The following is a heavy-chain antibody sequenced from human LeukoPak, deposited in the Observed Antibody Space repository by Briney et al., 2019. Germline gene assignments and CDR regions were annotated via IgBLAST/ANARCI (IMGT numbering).Heavy chain of an antibody. J-gene: IGHJ5*02. Sequence: PSETLSLTCIVSGGSISSDYWSWIRQPPGKGLEWIGYIYYSGNTNYNPSLKSRVTMSVDTSRNQFSLKLTSVTAADTAVYYRVRCSGGNIYFPAWGQGTLVTVSS. CDR3: VRCSGGNIYFPA. CDR1: GGSISSDY. D-gene: IGHD2-15*01. CDR2: IYYSGNT. V-gene: IGHV4-59*01.